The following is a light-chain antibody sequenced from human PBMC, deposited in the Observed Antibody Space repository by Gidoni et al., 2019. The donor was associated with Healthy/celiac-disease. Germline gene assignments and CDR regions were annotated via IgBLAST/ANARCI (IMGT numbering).Light chain of an antibody. CDR2: GAS. CDR3: QQYNNWPSWT. Sequence: EIVMTQSPATLSVSPGERATLSCRASQSVSSNLAWYQQKPGQAPRLLIYGASTRATGIPARFSGSWSGPEFTLTISSLQSEDFAVYYCQQYNNWPSWTFGQGTKVEIK. CDR1: QSVSSN. V-gene: IGKV3-15*01. J-gene: IGKJ1*01.